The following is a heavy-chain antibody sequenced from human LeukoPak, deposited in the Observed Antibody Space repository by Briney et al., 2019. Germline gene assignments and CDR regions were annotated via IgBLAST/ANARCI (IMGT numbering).Heavy chain of an antibody. V-gene: IGHV3-30-3*01. Sequence: GGSLRLSCAASGLTFSSYAMHWVLQAPGKGLEWVAVISYDGSNKYYADSVKGRFTISRDNSKNALYLQMNSLRAEDTAVYYCATAPYYYDSSGYYWGQGTLVTVSS. J-gene: IGHJ4*02. D-gene: IGHD3-22*01. CDR3: ATAPYYYDSSGYY. CDR1: GLTFSSYA. CDR2: ISYDGSNK.